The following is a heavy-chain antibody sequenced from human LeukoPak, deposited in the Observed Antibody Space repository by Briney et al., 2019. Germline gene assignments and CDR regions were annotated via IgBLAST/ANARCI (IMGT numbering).Heavy chain of an antibody. D-gene: IGHD1-26*01. Sequence: ASVKVSCKASGYTFTGYYMHWVRQAPGQGLEWMGWINPNSGGTNYAQKFQGRVSMTRDTSISTAYMELSRMRSDDTAVYYCARDGVGATKALPARSLRIWGQGNLVTVSS. CDR2: INPNSGGT. CDR1: GYTFTGYY. J-gene: IGHJ4*02. V-gene: IGHV1-2*02. CDR3: ARDGVGATKALPARSLRI.